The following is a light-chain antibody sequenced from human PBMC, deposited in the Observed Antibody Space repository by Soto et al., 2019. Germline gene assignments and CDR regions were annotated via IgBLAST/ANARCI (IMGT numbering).Light chain of an antibody. V-gene: IGKV1-16*01. Sequence: DIQLTQSPSFLSASVGDTVTITCRASQDIDNYLGWYQQKPGEAPKLLIYSASSLQSGVPSRFSGSGSGTDFTLTISSLQPDDFATYFCQQYNSYPWTFGQGTKVDI. CDR3: QQYNSYPWT. J-gene: IGKJ1*01. CDR2: SAS. CDR1: QDIDNY.